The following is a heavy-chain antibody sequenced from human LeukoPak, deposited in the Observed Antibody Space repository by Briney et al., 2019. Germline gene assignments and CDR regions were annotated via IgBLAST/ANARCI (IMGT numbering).Heavy chain of an antibody. CDR2: IKEDGSER. D-gene: IGHD1-26*01. CDR3: ARDRHSGHFD. J-gene: IGHJ4*02. Sequence: KAGGSLRLSCAGSRFTFSSYWMSWVREVPGKGLEWVANIKEDGSERNYVDSVKGRFTIFRDNAKNSLYLQMNSLRAEDTAVYYCARDRHSGHFDWGQGTLVTVSS. CDR1: RFTFSSYW. V-gene: IGHV3-7*01.